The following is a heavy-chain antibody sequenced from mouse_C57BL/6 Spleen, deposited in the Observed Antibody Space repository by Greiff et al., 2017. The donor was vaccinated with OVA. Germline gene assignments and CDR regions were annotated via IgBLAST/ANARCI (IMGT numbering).Heavy chain of an antibody. V-gene: IGHV1-22*01. CDR3: ARDYYGRFDY. CDR1: GYTFTDYH. D-gene: IGHD1-1*01. CDR2: INPNNGGT. J-gene: IGHJ2*01. Sequence: VQLKESGPELVTPGASVKMSCKASGYTFTDYHLHWVKQSHGKSLAWIGYINPNNGGTSYNQKFKGKATLTVNQSSSTAYMELRSLTSEDSAVYYCARDYYGRFDYWGQGTTLTVSS.